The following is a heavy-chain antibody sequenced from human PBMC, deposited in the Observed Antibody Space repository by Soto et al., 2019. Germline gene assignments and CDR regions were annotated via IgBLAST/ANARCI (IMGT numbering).Heavy chain of an antibody. Sequence: SVKVSCKTSGFTFTNSAVQWVRQARGQRLEWIGWIIVGSGRTNYAQEFQERLTITRDMSTNTAYMELSSLRSEDTAVYYCAGKGATLHSYYYYGMDVWGQGTTVTVSS. CDR2: IIVGSGRT. V-gene: IGHV1-58*01. J-gene: IGHJ6*02. CDR3: AGKGATLHSYYYYGMDV. CDR1: GFTFTNSA. D-gene: IGHD1-26*01.